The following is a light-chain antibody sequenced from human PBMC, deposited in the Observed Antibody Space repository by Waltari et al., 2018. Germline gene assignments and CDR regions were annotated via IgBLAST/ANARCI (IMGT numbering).Light chain of an antibody. CDR1: SSDVGGYNY. Sequence: QSALTQPPSASGSPGQSVTLSCTGTSSDVGGYNYVSWYQQHPGKAPKLMLYEVSERPSGVPDRFSGSKSGNTASLTVSGLQAEDEAGYYCSSYAGSNNWVFGGGTKLTVL. CDR2: EVS. V-gene: IGLV2-8*01. CDR3: SSYAGSNNWV. J-gene: IGLJ3*02.